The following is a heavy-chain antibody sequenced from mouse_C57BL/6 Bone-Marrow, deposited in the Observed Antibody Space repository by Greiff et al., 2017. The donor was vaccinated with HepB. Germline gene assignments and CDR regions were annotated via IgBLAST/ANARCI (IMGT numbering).Heavy chain of an antibody. Sequence: VQRVESGAELARPGASVKLSCKASGYTFTSYGISWVKQRTGQGLEWIGEIYPRSGNTYYNEKFKGKATLTADKSSSTAYMELRSLTSEDSAVYFCARPTVVGKYYAMDYWGQGTSVTVSS. CDR2: IYPRSGNT. CDR1: GYTFTSYG. D-gene: IGHD1-1*01. J-gene: IGHJ4*01. CDR3: ARPTVVGKYYAMDY. V-gene: IGHV1-81*01.